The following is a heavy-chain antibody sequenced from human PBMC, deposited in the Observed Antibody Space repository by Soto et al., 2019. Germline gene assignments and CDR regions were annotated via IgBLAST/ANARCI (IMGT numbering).Heavy chain of an antibody. CDR2: INTHNGNT. V-gene: IGHV1-18*01. D-gene: IGHD3-10*01. CDR3: TREGSAPYYYYGMDA. Sequence: PSVKVSCKASGYTFTTYGISWVRQAPGQGLEWMGWINTHNGNTNYAQNLQGRVIMTADTSTSTAYMELRSLRYDDTAVYYCTREGSAPYYYYGMDAWGQGTTVTVSS. J-gene: IGHJ6*02. CDR1: GYTFTTYG.